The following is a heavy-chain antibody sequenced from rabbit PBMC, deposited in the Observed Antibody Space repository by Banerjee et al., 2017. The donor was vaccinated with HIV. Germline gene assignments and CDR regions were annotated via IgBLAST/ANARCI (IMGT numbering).Heavy chain of an antibody. Sequence: QEQLEESGGGLVKPGASLTLTCTASGFSFSSGYDMCWVRQAPGKGLEWIACIYTGDGDTYYASWAKGRFTISKTSSTVTLQMTSLTAADTATYFCARGDVDYVGWSYVSVDGFDPWGPGTLVTVS. J-gene: IGHJ2*01. CDR3: ARGDVDYVGWSYVSVDGFDP. CDR1: GFSFSSGYD. D-gene: IGHD8-1*01. V-gene: IGHV1S45*01. CDR2: IYTGDGDT.